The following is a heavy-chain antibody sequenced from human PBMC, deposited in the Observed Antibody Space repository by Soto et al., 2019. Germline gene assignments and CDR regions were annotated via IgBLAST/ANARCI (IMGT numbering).Heavy chain of an antibody. D-gene: IGHD2-15*01. CDR1: GYTFTSYY. J-gene: IGHJ4*02. CDR2: INPSGGGS. Sequence: ASVKVSCKASGYTFTSYYMHWVRQAPGQGLEWMGIINPSGGGSSYAQKFQGRVTMTRDTSTSTVYMELSSLRSEDTAVYYCARVYCSGGSCYSIDYWGQGTLVTV. CDR3: ARVYCSGGSCYSIDY. V-gene: IGHV1-46*03.